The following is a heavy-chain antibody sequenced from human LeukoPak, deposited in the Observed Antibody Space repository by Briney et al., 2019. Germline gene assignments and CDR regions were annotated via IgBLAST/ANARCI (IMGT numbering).Heavy chain of an antibody. D-gene: IGHD3-16*01. CDR3: ARDGLITFGGVNDY. CDR2: INTNTGNP. V-gene: IGHV7-4-1*02. J-gene: IGHJ4*02. CDR1: GYTFTGCY. Sequence: ASVKVSCKASGYTFTGCYMHWVRQAPGRGLEWMGWINTNTGNPTYAQGFTGRFVFSLDTSVSTAYLQISSLKAEDTAVYYCARDGLITFGGVNDYWGQGTLVTVSS.